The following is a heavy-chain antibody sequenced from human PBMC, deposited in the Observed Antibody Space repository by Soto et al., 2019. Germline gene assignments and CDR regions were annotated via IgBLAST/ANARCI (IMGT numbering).Heavy chain of an antibody. CDR1: GYTFTSYD. Sequence: ASVKVSCKASGYTFTSYDINWVRQATGQGLEWMGWMNPNSGNTGYAQKFQGRVTMTRNTSISTAYMELSSLRSEDTAVYYCARVSAAAGTAYFQHWGQGTLVTVSS. J-gene: IGHJ1*01. D-gene: IGHD6-13*01. CDR2: MNPNSGNT. CDR3: ARVSAAAGTAYFQH. V-gene: IGHV1-8*01.